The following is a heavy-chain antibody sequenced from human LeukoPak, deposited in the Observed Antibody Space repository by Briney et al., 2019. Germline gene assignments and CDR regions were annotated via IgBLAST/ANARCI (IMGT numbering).Heavy chain of an antibody. J-gene: IGHJ4*02. CDR3: ARVRYSSSSEFDY. D-gene: IGHD6-6*01. V-gene: IGHV4-34*01. CDR2: INHSGST. CDR1: GGSFSGYY. Sequence: SETLSLTCAVYGGSFSGYYWSWIRQPLGKGLEWIGEINHSGSTNYNPSLKSRVTISVDTSKNQFSLKLSSVTAADTAVYYCARVRYSSSSEFDYWGQGTLVTVSS.